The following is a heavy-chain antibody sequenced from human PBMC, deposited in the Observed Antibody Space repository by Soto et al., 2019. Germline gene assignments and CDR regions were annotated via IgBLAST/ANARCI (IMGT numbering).Heavy chain of an antibody. CDR3: ARECDGWSEH. CDR2: INTGSTTI. CDR1: GLTFSPCS. V-gene: IGHV3-48*01. J-gene: IGHJ5*02. Sequence: EGQVVESGGGLVQPGGSLRLSCVVSGLTFSPCSMNWVRQAPGKGLEWISYINTGSTTINYADSVKGRFTISRDNAKNSLYLQMDSLRAEDTAVYYCARECDGWSEHWGQGSLVTVSS.